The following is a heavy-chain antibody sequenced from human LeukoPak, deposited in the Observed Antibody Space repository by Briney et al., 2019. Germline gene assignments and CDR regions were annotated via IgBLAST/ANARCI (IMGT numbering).Heavy chain of an antibody. CDR3: AKHRLRYFDWTGDWFDP. CDR1: GYTFTGYY. CDR2: INPNSGGT. Sequence: ASVKVSCKASGYTFTGYYMHWVRQAPGQGLEWMGWINPNSGGTNYAQKFQGRVTMTRDTSISTAYMELRRLRSDDTAVYYCAKHRLRYFDWTGDWFDPWGQGTLVIVSS. J-gene: IGHJ5*02. V-gene: IGHV1-2*02. D-gene: IGHD3-9*01.